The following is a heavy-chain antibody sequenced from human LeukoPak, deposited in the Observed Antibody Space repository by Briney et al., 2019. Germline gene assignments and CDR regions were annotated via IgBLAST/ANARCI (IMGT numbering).Heavy chain of an antibody. J-gene: IGHJ6*04. CDR3: AELGITMIGGV. CDR1: GFTFSDYY. CDR2: ISSGSSTI. V-gene: IGHV3-11*04. D-gene: IGHD3-10*02. Sequence: SGGSLRLSCAASGFTFSDYYMSWIRQAPGKGLEWVSYISSGSSTIFYADSVKGRFTVSRDNGKRSVYLHMNSLRAEDTAMYYCAELGITMIGGVWGKGTTVTISS.